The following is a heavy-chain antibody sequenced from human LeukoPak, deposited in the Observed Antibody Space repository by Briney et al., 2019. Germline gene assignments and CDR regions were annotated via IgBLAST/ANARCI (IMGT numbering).Heavy chain of an antibody. CDR2: IYYSGKT. CDR1: GSYINNYY. Sequence: SETPSLTSSLSGSYINNYYWGWIRQAPGKGPEWIGSIYYSGKTYYNSSLRSRVTISLDTSKKQFSLKLRSVTAADTAVYYCARLYGNYQNYFDYWGQGTLVTVSS. CDR3: ARLYGNYQNYFDY. D-gene: IGHD1-7*01. V-gene: IGHV4-39*07. J-gene: IGHJ4*02.